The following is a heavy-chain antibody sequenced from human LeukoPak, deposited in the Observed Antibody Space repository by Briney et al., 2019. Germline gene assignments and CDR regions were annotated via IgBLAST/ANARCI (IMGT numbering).Heavy chain of an antibody. CDR1: GGSMRNYY. D-gene: IGHD1-26*01. CDR2: VYHTGST. Sequence: SETLSLTCTVSGGSMRNYYWTWIRQTPGKGLEWIGYVYHTGSTSYNPSIKSRVTISLDTSKNQFSLRLSSVAAADAAVYYCARQVGGSRFPDWGQGTLVTVSS. V-gene: IGHV4-59*08. CDR3: ARQVGGSRFPD. J-gene: IGHJ4*02.